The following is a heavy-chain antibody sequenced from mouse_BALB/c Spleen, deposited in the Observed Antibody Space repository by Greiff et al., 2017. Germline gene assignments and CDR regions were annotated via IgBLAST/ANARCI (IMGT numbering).Heavy chain of an antibody. CDR2: ISYDGSN. CDR1: GYSITSGYY. D-gene: IGHD1-2*01. V-gene: IGHV3-6*02. J-gene: IGHJ1*01. CDR3: ARERGFITTAESYWYFDV. Sequence: EVKLQESGPGLVKPSQSLSLTCSVTGYSITSGYYWNWIRQFPGNKLEWMGYISYDGSNNYNPSLKNRISITRDTSKNQFLLKLNSVTTEDTATYYCARERGFITTAESYWYFDVWGAGTTVTVSS.